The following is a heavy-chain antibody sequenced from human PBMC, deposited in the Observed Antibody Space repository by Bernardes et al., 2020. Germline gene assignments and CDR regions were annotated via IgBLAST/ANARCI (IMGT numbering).Heavy chain of an antibody. D-gene: IGHD6-19*01. CDR2: IDGDDDK. J-gene: IGHJ6*02. CDR1: LFSLSPSGMC. V-gene: IGHV2-70*01. CDR3: ARIPSGGWYGNYYYYYGMDV. Sequence: SGHTLWKPTQTLTLTCPFSLFSLSPSGMCVSWIRQPPGKALEWLAPIDGDDDKYYSTSLKTRPTIPKDTSKNQVVLTMTNMDPVDTATYYCARIPSGGWYGNYYYYYGMDVWGQGTTVTVSS.